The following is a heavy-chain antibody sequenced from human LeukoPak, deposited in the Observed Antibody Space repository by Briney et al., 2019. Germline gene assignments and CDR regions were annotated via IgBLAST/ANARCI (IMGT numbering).Heavy chain of an antibody. J-gene: IGHJ5*02. CDR2: MNPNSGNT. CDR1: GGTFSSYA. CDR3: ARGKSISYNWKGWFDP. V-gene: IGHV1-8*02. D-gene: IGHD1-20*01. Sequence: ASVKVSCKASGGTFSSYAISWVRQAPGQGLEWRGWMNPNSGNTGYAQKFQGRVTMTRNTSISTAYMELSSLRSEDTAVYYCARGKSISYNWKGWFDPWGQGTLVTVSS.